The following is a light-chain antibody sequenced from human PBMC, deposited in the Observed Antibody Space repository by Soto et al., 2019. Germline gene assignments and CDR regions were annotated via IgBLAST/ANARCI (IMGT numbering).Light chain of an antibody. J-gene: IGLJ2*01. CDR2: EVS. V-gene: IGLV2-8*01. CDR1: SSDVGGYNY. Sequence: QSALTQPPSAAGSPGQSVTISCTGTSSDVGGYNYVSWYQQHPGKAPKLMMYEVSKRPSGVPDRFSGSKSGNTASLTVSGLQAEDEADYYCSSYGGRHNLVFGGGPKLTVL. CDR3: SSYGGRHNLV.